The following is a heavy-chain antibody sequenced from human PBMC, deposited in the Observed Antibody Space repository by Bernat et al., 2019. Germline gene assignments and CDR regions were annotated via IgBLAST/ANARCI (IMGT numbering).Heavy chain of an antibody. CDR2: INTDAGTT. D-gene: IGHD1/OR15-1a*01. J-gene: IGHJ4*02. CDR3: ARGEHWFVDY. CDR1: GFTFSNYW. Sequence: EVQLVESGGGLVQSGGSLRLSCAASGFTFSNYWMHWVRQAPGKGLVWVSRINTDAGTTVYADSVRGRFTISRDNAKNTLYLQMNSLRAEDTAVYYCARGEHWFVDYWGQGTLVTVSP. V-gene: IGHV3-74*01.